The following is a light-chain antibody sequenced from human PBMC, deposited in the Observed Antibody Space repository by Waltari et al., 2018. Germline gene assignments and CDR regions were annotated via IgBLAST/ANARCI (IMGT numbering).Light chain of an antibody. CDR3: QVWDNNSDHWV. V-gene: IGLV3-21*02. CDR2: DND. CDR1: NIGSKS. J-gene: IGLJ3*02. Sequence: SYVLTQSPSVSVAPGQTARISCGGDNIGSKSVHWYQQKSGQAPLLVVFDNDDRPSGLPGRFSGANAGNTASLTSSRVEAGDEADYYCQVWDNNSDHWVFGGGTKLTVL.